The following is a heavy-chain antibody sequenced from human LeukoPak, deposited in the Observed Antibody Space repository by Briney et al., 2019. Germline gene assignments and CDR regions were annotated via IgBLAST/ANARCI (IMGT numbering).Heavy chain of an antibody. J-gene: IGHJ6*03. D-gene: IGHD6-6*01. CDR3: ASGRQLVPYYYYMDV. Sequence: GGSLRLSCLASGFTFSSYAMHWVRQAPGKGLEWVAVISYDGSNKYYADSVKGRFTISRDNSKNTLYLQMNSLRAEDTAVYYCASGRQLVPYYYYMDVWGKGTTVTVSS. CDR1: GFTFSSYA. V-gene: IGHV3-30*04. CDR2: ISYDGSNK.